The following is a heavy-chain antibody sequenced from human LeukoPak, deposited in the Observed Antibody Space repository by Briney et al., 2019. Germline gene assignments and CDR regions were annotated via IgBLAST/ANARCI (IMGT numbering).Heavy chain of an antibody. Sequence: SETLSLTCTVSGGSVSSGSHYWSWIRQPPGKGLEWIGYISYSGSTNYNPSLNVRVTISVDTSKNQFSLKLSSVTAADTAVYYCARRFGSSFDHAAWFDPWGQGTLVTVSS. CDR2: ISYSGST. D-gene: IGHD6-13*01. CDR3: ARRFGSSFDHAAWFDP. J-gene: IGHJ5*02. V-gene: IGHV4-61*01. CDR1: GGSVSSGSHY.